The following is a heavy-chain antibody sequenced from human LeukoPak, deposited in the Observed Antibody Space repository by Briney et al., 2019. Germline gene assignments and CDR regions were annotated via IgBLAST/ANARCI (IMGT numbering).Heavy chain of an antibody. CDR2: ISGSGGST. Sequence: GGSLRLSCAASGFTFSSYAMSWVRQAPGKGLEWVSAISGSGGSTYYADSVKGRFTISRDNSKNALYLQMNSLRAEDTAVYYCATSGGNPYYFDYWGQGTLVTVSS. CDR3: ATSGGNPYYFDY. J-gene: IGHJ4*02. D-gene: IGHD4-23*01. CDR1: GFTFSSYA. V-gene: IGHV3-23*01.